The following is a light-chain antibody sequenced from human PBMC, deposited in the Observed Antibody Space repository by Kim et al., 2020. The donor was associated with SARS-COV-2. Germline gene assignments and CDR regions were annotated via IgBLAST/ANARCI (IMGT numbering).Light chain of an antibody. Sequence: AQRKTARISCGGRTIGSKGVHWYQKRPGQAPALVVCYNRDRLSGIPERFSGSNSGNTATLIISRVEAGDEAEYYCQVWDNDSDQVVFGGGTQLTVL. CDR3: QVWDNDSDQVV. V-gene: IGLV3-21*03. CDR2: YNR. J-gene: IGLJ3*02. CDR1: TIGSKG.